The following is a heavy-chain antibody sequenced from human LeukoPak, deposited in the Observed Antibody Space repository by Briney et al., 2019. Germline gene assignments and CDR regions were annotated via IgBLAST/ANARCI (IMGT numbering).Heavy chain of an antibody. V-gene: IGHV3-7*01. CDR3: ARSGEFRNYDILTGYYNWFDP. CDR1: GFTFSSYW. D-gene: IGHD3-9*01. J-gene: IGHJ5*02. Sequence: GGSLRLSCAASGFTFSSYWMSWVRQAPGKGLEWVANIKQDGSEKYYVDSVKGRFTISRDNAKNSLYLQMNSLRAEDTAVYYCARSGEFRNYDILTGYYNWFDPWGQGTLVTVSS. CDR2: IKQDGSEK.